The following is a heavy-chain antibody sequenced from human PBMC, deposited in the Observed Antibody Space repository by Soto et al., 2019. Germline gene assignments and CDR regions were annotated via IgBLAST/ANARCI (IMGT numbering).Heavy chain of an antibody. Sequence: PSETLSLTCTVSGGSISSGDYYWSWIRQPPGKGLEWIGYTYYSGSTYYNPSLKSRVTISVDTSKNQFSLKLSSVTAADTAVYYCARDFGIAARPPVRWYYGMDVWGQGTTVTVS. J-gene: IGHJ6*02. CDR2: TYYSGST. V-gene: IGHV4-30-4*01. CDR3: ARDFGIAARPPVRWYYGMDV. D-gene: IGHD6-6*01. CDR1: GGSISSGDYY.